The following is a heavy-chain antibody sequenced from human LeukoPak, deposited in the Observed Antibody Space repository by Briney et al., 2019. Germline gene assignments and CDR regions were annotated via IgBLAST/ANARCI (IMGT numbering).Heavy chain of an antibody. D-gene: IGHD6-13*01. CDR2: ISPTGSTT. CDR3: ARGPSSNWSGLDF. V-gene: IGHV3-74*01. CDR1: GFSFSGHW. J-gene: IGHJ4*02. Sequence: GGSLRLSCVASGFSFSGHWMHWARQLPGKGLVWVSRISPTGSTTSYADSVKGRFTVSRDNAKNTLYLQVNNLRAEDTAVYYCARGPSSNWSGLDFWGQGTLLTVSS.